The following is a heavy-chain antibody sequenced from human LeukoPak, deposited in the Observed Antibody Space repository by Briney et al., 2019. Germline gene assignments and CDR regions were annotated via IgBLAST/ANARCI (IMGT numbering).Heavy chain of an antibody. CDR3: ASSLDYYDSSDY. CDR2: IYYSGST. D-gene: IGHD3-10*01. Sequence: SETLSLTCTVSGGSISSYYWSWIRQPPGKGPEWIGYIYYSGSTNYNPSLKSRVTISVDTSKNQFSLKLSSVTAADTAVYYCASSLDYYDSSDYWGQGTLVTVSS. V-gene: IGHV4-59*01. CDR1: GGSISSYY. J-gene: IGHJ4*02.